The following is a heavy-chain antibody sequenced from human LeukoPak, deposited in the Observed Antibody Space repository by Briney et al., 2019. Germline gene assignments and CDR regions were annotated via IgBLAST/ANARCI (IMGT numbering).Heavy chain of an antibody. CDR3: AKVPGLERAYYYYGMDV. V-gene: IGHV3-30*18. J-gene: IGHJ6*04. CDR2: ISYDGSNK. Sequence: GGSLRLYCAASGFTFSSYGMHWVRQAPGKGLEWVAVISYDGSNKYYADSVKGRFTISRDNSKNTLYLQMNSLRAEDTAVYYCAKVPGLERAYYYYGMDVWGKGTTVTVSS. D-gene: IGHD1-1*01. CDR1: GFTFSSYG.